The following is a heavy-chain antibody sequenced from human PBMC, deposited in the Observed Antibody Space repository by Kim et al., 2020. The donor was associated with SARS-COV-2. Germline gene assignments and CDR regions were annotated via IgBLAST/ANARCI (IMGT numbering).Heavy chain of an antibody. J-gene: IGHJ1*01. Sequence: GGSLRLSCAASGFTFSSYGMHWVRQAPGKGLEWVAVIWYDGSNKYYADSVKGRFTISRDNSKNTLYLQMNSLRAEDTAVYYCARDHGIAVAAHEYFQHWGQGTLVTVSS. CDR3: ARDHGIAVAAHEYFQH. V-gene: IGHV3-33*01. CDR2: IWYDGSNK. CDR1: GFTFSSYG. D-gene: IGHD6-19*01.